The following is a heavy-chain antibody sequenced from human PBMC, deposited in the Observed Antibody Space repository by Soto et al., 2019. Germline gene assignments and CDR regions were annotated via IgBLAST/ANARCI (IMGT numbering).Heavy chain of an antibody. CDR2: IYTGGNT. CDR3: ARDYYYGSGNYYRADYYLYGMDV. Sequence: PGGSLRLSCAASGFAVTSYYMSWVRQAPGKGLEWVSLIYTGGNTNYADSVKGRFTISRDNSKNTLYLQMNSLRAEDTAVYYCARDYYYGSGNYYRADYYLYGMDVWGQGTTVTVSS. D-gene: IGHD3-10*01. V-gene: IGHV3-53*01. CDR1: GFAVTSYY. J-gene: IGHJ6*02.